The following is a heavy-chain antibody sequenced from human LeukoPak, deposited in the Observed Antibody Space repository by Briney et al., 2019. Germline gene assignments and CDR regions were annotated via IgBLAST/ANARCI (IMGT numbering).Heavy chain of an antibody. CDR3: AKTGGIVVAPAADY. V-gene: IGHV3-23*01. Sequence: PGGSLRLSCAASGFTFSSYAMSWVRQAPGKGLEWVSAISGSGGSTYYADSVKGRFTISRDNSKNTLYLQMNSLRAEDTAVYYCAKTGGIVVAPAADYWGQGTLVTVSS. D-gene: IGHD2-2*01. CDR1: GFTFSSYA. CDR2: ISGSGGST. J-gene: IGHJ4*02.